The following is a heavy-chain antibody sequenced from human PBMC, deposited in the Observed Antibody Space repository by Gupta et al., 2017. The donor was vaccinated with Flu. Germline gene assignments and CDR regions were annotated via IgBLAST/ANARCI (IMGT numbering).Heavy chain of an antibody. CDR3: SRVGYGGSWFDP. Sequence: EVQLVESGGGLVQPGGSLRLSCAASGFTFSSYWMHWVRQAPGKGLVWVSRINSDGSSTNDADSVKGRFTIYRDNAKKKLYLHMNSMRDDDTAVYYWSRVGYGGSWFDPWGQGTLVTVSS. J-gene: IGHJ5*02. CDR1: GFTFSSYW. CDR2: INSDGSST. D-gene: IGHD4-17*01. V-gene: IGHV3-74*01.